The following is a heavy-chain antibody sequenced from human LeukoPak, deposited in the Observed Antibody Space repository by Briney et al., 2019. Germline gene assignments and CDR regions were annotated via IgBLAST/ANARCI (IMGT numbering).Heavy chain of an antibody. Sequence: GGSLKLSCAASGFTFSVYWMHWVRQAPGKGLVWVSRISNDGSSTTYADSVKGRFTISRDDAKNTVYLQMNSLRAEDTAVYYCVRDSPTGYYTDHWGQGTLVAVSS. CDR2: ISNDGSST. V-gene: IGHV3-74*01. D-gene: IGHD3/OR15-3a*01. CDR1: GFTFSVYW. CDR3: VRDSPTGYYTDH. J-gene: IGHJ4*02.